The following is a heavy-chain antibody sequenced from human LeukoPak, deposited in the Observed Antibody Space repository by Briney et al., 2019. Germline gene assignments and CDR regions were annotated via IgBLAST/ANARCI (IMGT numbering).Heavy chain of an antibody. J-gene: IGHJ3*02. CDR2: IRYDGSNK. CDR3: AKQYYYDSSGQRSLYAFDI. CDR1: GFTFSSYG. Sequence: GGSLRLSCAASGFTFSSYGMHWVRQAPGKGLEWVAFIRYDGSNKYYADSVKGRFTISRDNSKNTLNLQMNSLRAEDTAVYYCAKQYYYDSSGQRSLYAFDIWGQGTMVTVSS. V-gene: IGHV3-30*02. D-gene: IGHD3-22*01.